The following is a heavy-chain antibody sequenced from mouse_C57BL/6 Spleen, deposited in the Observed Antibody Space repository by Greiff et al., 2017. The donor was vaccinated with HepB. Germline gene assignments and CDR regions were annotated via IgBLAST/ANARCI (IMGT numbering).Heavy chain of an antibody. Sequence: EVKLMESGGGLVKPGGSLKLSCAASGFTFSDYGMHWVRQAPEKGLEWVAYISSGSSTIYYADTVKGRFTISRDNAKNTLFLQMTSLRSEDTAMYYCARPNYYGSSEFAYWGQGTLVTVSA. J-gene: IGHJ3*01. CDR1: GFTFSDYG. V-gene: IGHV5-17*01. D-gene: IGHD1-1*01. CDR3: ARPNYYGSSEFAY. CDR2: ISSGSSTI.